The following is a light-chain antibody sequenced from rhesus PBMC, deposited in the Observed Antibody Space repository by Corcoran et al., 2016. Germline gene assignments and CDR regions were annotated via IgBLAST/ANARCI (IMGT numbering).Light chain of an antibody. V-gene: IGKV1-22*01. Sequence: DIQMTQSPSSLSASVGDTVTITCRASQSISNWLDGYQQKPGNAPKVLIYKASSLQSGGPSRFRGSGAGTDFTRTLRSLQPEDFVTYCCLQYPSSPWTFGQGTKVEIK. CDR2: KAS. J-gene: IGKJ1*01. CDR3: LQYPSSPWT. CDR1: QSISNW.